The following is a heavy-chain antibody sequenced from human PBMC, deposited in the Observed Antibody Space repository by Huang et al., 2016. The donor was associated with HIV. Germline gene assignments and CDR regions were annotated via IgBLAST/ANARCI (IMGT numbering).Heavy chain of an antibody. CDR2: IYWDNEE. CDR1: VFSLTSSGVA. Sequence: QITLKESGPTLVKPTQTLTLTCTFSVFSLTSSGVAVGWIRQPPGKALEWLALIYWDNEERFSPSLKTRLTITKDTPKNEVVLTMTNMDPVDTATYYCVHRLRYGKWYVDYWGQGVLVTVSS. V-gene: IGHV2-5*02. D-gene: IGHD6-13*01. CDR3: VHRLRYGKWYVDY. J-gene: IGHJ4*02.